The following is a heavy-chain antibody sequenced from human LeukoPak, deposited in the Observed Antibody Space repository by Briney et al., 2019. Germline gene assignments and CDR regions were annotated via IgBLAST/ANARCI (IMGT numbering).Heavy chain of an antibody. CDR2: ISYSGIT. V-gene: IGHV4-39*01. CDR3: ARRSTPWNAFDI. J-gene: IGHJ3*02. D-gene: IGHD1-1*01. CDR1: RDSFSSIYY. Sequence: SETLSLTCTVPRDSFSSIYYWCLLRQPPGKGPEWIGSISYSGITYYNPSLTSRVIISVDTSKTQFSLQLESVTAADTGVYYCARRSTPWNAFDIWGQGTMLTVSS.